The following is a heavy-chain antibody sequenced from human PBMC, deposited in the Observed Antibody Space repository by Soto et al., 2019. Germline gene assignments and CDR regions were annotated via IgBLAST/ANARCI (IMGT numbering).Heavy chain of an antibody. CDR2: LNSDGSSR. Sequence: EVQLVESGGGLVQPGGSLRLSCAASGFTFTSHWMHWVRQAPGKGLVWVSRLNSDGSSRYYGDSMEGRFTISRDNAKNTVYLQINSLRDEDTAVYYCARGLKNKYGMDVWGQGPTVTVSS. J-gene: IGHJ6*02. CDR1: GFTFTSHW. V-gene: IGHV3-74*01. CDR3: ARGLKNKYGMDV.